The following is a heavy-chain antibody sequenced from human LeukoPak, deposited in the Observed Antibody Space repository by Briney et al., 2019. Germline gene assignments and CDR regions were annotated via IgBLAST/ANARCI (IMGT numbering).Heavy chain of an antibody. V-gene: IGHV4-59*01. CDR3: AREGYYYGSGSYPYGY. CDR2: ISYSGTS. Sequence: SSETLSLTCTVSGGSISRSYWSWIRQIAGKGLEWIAYISYSGTSNYNPSLKSRVTISLDKSKNQFSLSLISVTAADTAMYYCAREGYYYGSGSYPYGYWGQGTLVTVSS. D-gene: IGHD3-10*01. CDR1: GGSISRSY. J-gene: IGHJ4*02.